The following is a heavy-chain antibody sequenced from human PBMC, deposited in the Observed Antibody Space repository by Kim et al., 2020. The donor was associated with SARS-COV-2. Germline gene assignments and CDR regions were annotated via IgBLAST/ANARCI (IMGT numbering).Heavy chain of an antibody. CDR3: AAAKSFIVGAADY. D-gene: IGHD1-26*01. Sequence: GGSLRLSCAASGFTFSSYGMHWVRQAPGKGLEWVAVISYDGSNKYYADSVKGRFTISRDNSKNTLYLQMNSLRAEDTDVYYCAAAKSFIVGAADYWGQGTLVTVSS. V-gene: IGHV3-30*03. CDR2: ISYDGSNK. CDR1: GFTFSSYG. J-gene: IGHJ4*02.